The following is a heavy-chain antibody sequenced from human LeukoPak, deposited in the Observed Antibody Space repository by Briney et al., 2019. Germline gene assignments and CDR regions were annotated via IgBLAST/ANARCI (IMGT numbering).Heavy chain of an antibody. CDR2: IIPILGIA. CDR1: GGTFSSYA. CDR3: PRYWAEPQGTNWFDP. D-gene: IGHD2-8*02. Sequence: SVKVSCKASGGTFSSYAISWVRQAPGQGLEWMGRIIPILGIANYAQKFQGRVTITADKSTSTAYMELSSLRSEDTAVYYCPRYWAEPQGTNWFDPWGQGTLVTVSS. J-gene: IGHJ5*02. V-gene: IGHV1-69*04.